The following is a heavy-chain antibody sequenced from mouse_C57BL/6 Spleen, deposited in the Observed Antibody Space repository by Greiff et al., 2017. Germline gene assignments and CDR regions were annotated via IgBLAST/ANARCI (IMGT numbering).Heavy chain of an antibody. J-gene: IGHJ4*01. V-gene: IGHV5-4*01. Sequence: EVKLVESGGGLVKPGGSLKLSCAASGFTFSSYAMSWVRQTPEKRLEWVATISDGGSYTYYPDNVKGRFTISRDNAKNNLYLQMSHLKSEDTAMYYCARDRTKDYAMDYWGQGTSVTVSS. CDR1: GFTFSSYA. D-gene: IGHD1-3*01. CDR2: ISDGGSYT. CDR3: ARDRTKDYAMDY.